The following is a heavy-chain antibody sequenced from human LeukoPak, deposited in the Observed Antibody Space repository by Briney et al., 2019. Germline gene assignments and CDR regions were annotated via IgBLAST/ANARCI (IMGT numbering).Heavy chain of an antibody. J-gene: IGHJ5*02. CDR1: GFTFSSYG. D-gene: IGHD3-10*01. CDR2: IWYDGSNK. V-gene: IGHV3-33*01. Sequence: GGSLRLSCAASGFTFSSYGMHWVRQAPGKGLEWVAVIWYDGSNKYYADSVKGRFTISRDNSKNTLYLQMNSLRAEDTAVYYCAREGYGSGSYYNVGWRDWFDPWGQGTLVTVS. CDR3: AREGYGSGSYYNVGWRDWFDP.